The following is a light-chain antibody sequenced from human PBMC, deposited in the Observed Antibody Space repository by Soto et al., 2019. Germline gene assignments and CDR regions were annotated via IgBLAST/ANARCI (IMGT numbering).Light chain of an antibody. Sequence: QSALPQPASVSGSPGQSVILSCSGTSGDIGAYDHVAWFQQHPGEVPKLFLRDVTNRPSGVSGRFSGSKSGNTAYLTISGLRPEDEADYYCSSSTHSNTVVFGGGTKLTVL. V-gene: IGLV2-14*03. CDR3: SSSTHSNTVV. CDR2: DVT. J-gene: IGLJ3*02. CDR1: SGDIGAYDH.